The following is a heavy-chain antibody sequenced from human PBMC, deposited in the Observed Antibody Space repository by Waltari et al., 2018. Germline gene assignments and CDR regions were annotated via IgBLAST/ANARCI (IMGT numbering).Heavy chain of an antibody. CDR3: ARCIQEKRLLLQYGMDV. CDR1: GGTFSSYA. Sequence: QVQLVQSGAEVKKPGSSVKVSCKASGGTFSSYAISWVRQAPGQGLEWMGGIIPIFGTANYAHKFQGRVTITADESTSTAYMELSSLRSEDTAVYYCARCIQEKRLLLQYGMDVWGQGTTVTVSS. J-gene: IGHJ6*02. V-gene: IGHV1-69*13. D-gene: IGHD3-22*01. CDR2: IIPIFGTA.